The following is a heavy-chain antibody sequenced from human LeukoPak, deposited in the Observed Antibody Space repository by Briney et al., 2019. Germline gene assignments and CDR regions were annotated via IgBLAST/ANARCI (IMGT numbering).Heavy chain of an antibody. V-gene: IGHV1-18*01. J-gene: IGHJ3*02. CDR1: GYTFTNYG. D-gene: IGHD4-17*01. CDR3: ARGSYGEVAFDI. Sequence: ASVKVSCKASGYTFTNYGISWVRQAPGQGLEWMGCISGNKGHTNYAQKLQGRVTMTTDTSTSTAYMELRNLRDDDTAVYYCARGSYGEVAFDIWGQGTMVTVSS. CDR2: ISGNKGHT.